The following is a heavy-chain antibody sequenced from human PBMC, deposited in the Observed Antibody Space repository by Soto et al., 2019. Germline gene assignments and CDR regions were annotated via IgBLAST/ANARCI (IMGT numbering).Heavy chain of an antibody. CDR2: IYPSDSDT. V-gene: IGHV5-51*01. Sequence: PGEPLKISCKGSGYNFAGYWIAWVRQMPGKGLELMGIIYPSDSDTRYRPSFQGQVTISADKSISSAYLQWSSLKASDTAMYYCARHLAVNGRPYSSSWSLFPNWFGPWGQGTLVTVYS. D-gene: IGHD6-13*01. J-gene: IGHJ5*02. CDR3: ARHLAVNGRPYSSSWSLFPNWFGP. CDR1: GYNFAGYW.